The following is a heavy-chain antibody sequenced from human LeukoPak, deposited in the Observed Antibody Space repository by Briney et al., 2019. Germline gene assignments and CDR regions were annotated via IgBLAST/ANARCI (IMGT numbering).Heavy chain of an antibody. CDR3: ARSLRVSTRATQGNWFDP. D-gene: IGHD2-15*01. J-gene: IGHJ5*02. V-gene: IGHV1-46*01. Sequence: ASVKVSCKASGYTFIADYSVHWVRQAPGQGLEWMGIINPSGGSTSYAQKFQGRVTMTRDTSTSTVYMELSSLRSEDTAVYYCARSLRVSTRATQGNWFDPWGQGTLVTVSS. CDR2: INPSGGST. CDR1: GYTFIADYS.